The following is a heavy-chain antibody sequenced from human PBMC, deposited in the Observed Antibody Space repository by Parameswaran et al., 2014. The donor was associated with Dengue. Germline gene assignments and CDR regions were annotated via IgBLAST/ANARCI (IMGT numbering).Heavy chain of an antibody. D-gene: IGHD4-11*01. V-gene: IGHV3-48*02. Sequence: VRQAPGKGLEWVSYISSRSGTIYYADSVKGRFTISRDNAKNSLYLQIDSLRDEDTAVYYCARQTYSNYGGYYFYGVDVWGRGTTVTVSS. J-gene: IGHJ6*02. CDR3: ARQTYSNYGGYYFYGVDV. CDR2: ISSRSGTI.